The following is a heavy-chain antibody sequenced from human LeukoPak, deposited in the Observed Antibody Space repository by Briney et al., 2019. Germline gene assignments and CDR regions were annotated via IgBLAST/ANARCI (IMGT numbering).Heavy chain of an antibody. J-gene: IGHJ4*02. CDR3: ARDLNDYGDY. V-gene: IGHV3-48*03. Sequence: GGSLRFSCAASGFTFSSYEMNWVRQAPGKGLEWVSYISSSGSTIYYADSVKGRFTISRDNAKNSPYLQMNSLRAEDTAVYYCARDLNDYGDYWGQGTLVTVSS. CDR2: ISSSGSTI. CDR1: GFTFSSYE.